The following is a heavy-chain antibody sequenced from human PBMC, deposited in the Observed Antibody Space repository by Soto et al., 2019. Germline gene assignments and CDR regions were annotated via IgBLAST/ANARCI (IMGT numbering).Heavy chain of an antibody. CDR3: TTDSYFTLKLVRFDY. J-gene: IGHJ4*01. D-gene: IGHD3-22*01. CDR2: ITPTGAT. Sequence: GGSLRLSCAASGFTFTNYAMTWVRQAPGKGLKRVSTITPTGATFYGDTVKGRFIISRDNSRSTVYLQMNSLKTEDTAVYYCTTDSYFTLKLVRFDYWGLGTLVTVSS. CDR1: GFTFTNYA. V-gene: IGHV3-23*01.